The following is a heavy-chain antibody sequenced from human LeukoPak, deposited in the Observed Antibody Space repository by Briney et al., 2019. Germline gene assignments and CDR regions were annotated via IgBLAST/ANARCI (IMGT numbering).Heavy chain of an antibody. CDR2: INHSGST. Sequence: PSETLSLTCAVYGGSFSGYYWSWIRQPPGKGLEWIGEINHSGSTNYNPSLKSRVTISVDTSKNQFSLKLSSVTAADTAVYYCARRPAYYYDSSGYYPFDYWGQGTLVTVSS. CDR1: GGSFSGYY. D-gene: IGHD3-22*01. J-gene: IGHJ4*02. CDR3: ARRPAYYYDSSGYYPFDY. V-gene: IGHV4-34*01.